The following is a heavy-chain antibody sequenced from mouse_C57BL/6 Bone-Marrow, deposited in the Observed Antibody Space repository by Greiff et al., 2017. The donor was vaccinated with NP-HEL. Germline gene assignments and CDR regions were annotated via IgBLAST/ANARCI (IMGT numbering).Heavy chain of an antibody. J-gene: IGHJ1*03. CDR1: GYTFTSYG. D-gene: IGHD4-1*01. CDR2: IYIGNGYT. V-gene: IGHV1-58*01. Sequence: EVKLQESGAELVRPGSSVKLSCKTSGYTFTSYGINWVKQRPGQGLEWIGYIYIGNGYTEYNEKLKGKATLTSDISSSTDYMQLSSLTSEDSAIYFCARKGTWERYFYVGGTGTTVTVSA. CDR3: ARKGTWERYFYV.